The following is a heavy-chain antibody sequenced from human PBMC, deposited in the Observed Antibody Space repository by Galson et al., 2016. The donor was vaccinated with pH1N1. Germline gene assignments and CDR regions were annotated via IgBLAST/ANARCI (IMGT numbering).Heavy chain of an antibody. CDR1: GGTFGSFG. D-gene: IGHD3-22*01. Sequence: SVKVSCKASGGTFGSFGINWVRQAPGQGLEWMGRIIPIFNTVKYAQNFQGRVTITADESTTTAYMELSSLRSEDTAMYYCAREDYYDTDLSDWYFDLWGRGTLLTVSS. CDR3: AREDYYDTDLSDWYFDL. V-gene: IGHV1-69*13. J-gene: IGHJ2*01. CDR2: IIPIFNTV.